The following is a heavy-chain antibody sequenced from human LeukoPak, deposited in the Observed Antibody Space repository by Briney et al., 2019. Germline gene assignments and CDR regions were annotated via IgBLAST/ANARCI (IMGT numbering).Heavy chain of an antibody. V-gene: IGHV4-59*01. D-gene: IGHD1-26*01. CDR2: VYYTGTT. J-gene: IGHJ4*02. CDR3: ATRRVGAAYFDY. CDR1: GGSINSYY. Sequence: PSETLSLTCTVSGGSINSYYWSWIRQPPGKGLEWIGFVYYTGTTTYNPSLKSRVTISVDTSKNQFSLKLSSVTAADTAVYYCATRRVGAAYFDYWGQGTLVTVSS.